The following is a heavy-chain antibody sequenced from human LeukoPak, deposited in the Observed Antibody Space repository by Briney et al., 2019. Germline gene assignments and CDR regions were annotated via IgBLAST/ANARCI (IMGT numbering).Heavy chain of an antibody. CDR1: GVSISSYY. Sequence: SETLSLTCTVSGVSISSYYWSWIRQPPGEGLEWIGYIYYSGSTNYNPSLKSRVTISVDTSKNQFSLKVNSVTASDTAVYYCVRDRELYYWGQGILVTVSS. CDR3: VRDRELYY. J-gene: IGHJ4*02. CDR2: IYYSGST. D-gene: IGHD1-26*01. V-gene: IGHV4-59*01.